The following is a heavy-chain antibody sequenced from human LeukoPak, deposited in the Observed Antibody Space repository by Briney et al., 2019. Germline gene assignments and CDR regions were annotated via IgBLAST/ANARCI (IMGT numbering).Heavy chain of an antibody. V-gene: IGHV1-69*06. J-gene: IGHJ2*01. D-gene: IGHD1/OR15-1a*01. Sequence: ASVKVSCKASGGTFSTDALAWVRQVPGQGPEWMGRIIPVFGTTNYAETFQSRVTITADISTSTAYMQLSSLRSEDTAVYYCAREAGIAITGTIWYFDLWGRGTLVTVSS. CDR1: GGTFSTDA. CDR3: AREAGIAITGTIWYFDL. CDR2: IIPVFGTT.